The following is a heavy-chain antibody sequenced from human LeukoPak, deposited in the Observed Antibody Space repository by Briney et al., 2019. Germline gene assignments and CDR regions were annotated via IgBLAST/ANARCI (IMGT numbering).Heavy chain of an antibody. Sequence: PGGSLRLSCAASGFTFSDYYMSWIRQAPGKGLEWVSYISSSSSTIYYADSVKGRFTISRDNAKNSLYLQMNSLRAEDTAVYYCARETSSSSSYYFHSWGQGTQVTASS. CDR1: GFTFSDYY. CDR3: ARETSSSSSYYFHS. V-gene: IGHV3-11*04. J-gene: IGHJ4*02. CDR2: ISSSSSTI. D-gene: IGHD6-6*01.